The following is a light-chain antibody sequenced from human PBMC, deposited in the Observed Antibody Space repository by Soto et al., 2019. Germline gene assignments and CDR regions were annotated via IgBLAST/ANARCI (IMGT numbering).Light chain of an antibody. CDR3: SSYTGSNTPVV. Sequence: QSALTQPASVSGSPGQSTTISCTGTSSDVGGYNYVSWYQQHPGKAPNLIIFDVSNRPSGVSNRFSGSKSGNSASLTISGLQAEDEADYYCSSYTGSNTPVVFGGGTKLTVL. CDR2: DVS. V-gene: IGLV2-14*01. CDR1: SSDVGGYNY. J-gene: IGLJ2*01.